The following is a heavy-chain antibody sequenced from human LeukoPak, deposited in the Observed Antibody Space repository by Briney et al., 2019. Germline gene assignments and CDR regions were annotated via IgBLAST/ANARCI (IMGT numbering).Heavy chain of an antibody. Sequence: PGGSLRLSCAASGFTFSSYAMSWVRQAPGKGLEWVSAISGSGGSTYYADSVKGRFTISRDNSKNTLYLQMNSLRAEDMAVYYCANTPYGGYDRDPDYWGQGTLVTVSS. CDR2: ISGSGGST. J-gene: IGHJ4*02. CDR3: ANTPYGGYDRDPDY. V-gene: IGHV3-23*01. D-gene: IGHD5-12*01. CDR1: GFTFSSYA.